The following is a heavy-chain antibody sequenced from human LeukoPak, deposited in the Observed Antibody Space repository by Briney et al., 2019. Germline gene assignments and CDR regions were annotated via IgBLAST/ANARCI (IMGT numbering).Heavy chain of an antibody. CDR1: GGSISSYY. CDR3: ARGWLHNSPFDY. J-gene: IGHJ4*02. CDR2: IYYSGST. V-gene: IGHV4-59*01. Sequence: SETLSLTCTVSGGSISSYYWSWIRQPPAKGLEWIGYIYYSGSTNYNPPLKSRVTISVDTSKNQFSLKLSSVTAADTAVYYCARGWLHNSPFDYWGQGTLVTVSS. D-gene: IGHD3-22*01.